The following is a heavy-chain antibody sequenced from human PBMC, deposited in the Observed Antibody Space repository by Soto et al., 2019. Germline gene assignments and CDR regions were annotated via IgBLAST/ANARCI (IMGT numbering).Heavy chain of an antibody. V-gene: IGHV3-13*01. CDR2: IGTAGDT. CDR1: GFTFSSYD. CDR3: ARGKGYSGYAGMDL. D-gene: IGHD5-12*01. Sequence: HPGGSLRLSCAASGFTFSSYDMHWVRQATGKGLEWVSAIGTAGDTYYPGSVKGRFTISRENAKNSLYLQMNSLRAEDTAVYYCARGKGYSGYAGMDLWGQGTTVTVSS. J-gene: IGHJ6*02.